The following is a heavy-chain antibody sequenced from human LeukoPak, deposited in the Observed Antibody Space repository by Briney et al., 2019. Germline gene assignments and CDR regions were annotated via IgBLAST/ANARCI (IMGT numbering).Heavy chain of an antibody. D-gene: IGHD2-2*01. Sequence: GGSLRLSCVASGFTFSDYYMSWIRPAPGKGLEWISYISSSDSPRFYADSVKGRFTISRDNAKKSLFLQMNSLRAEDTAVYYCARDWCCSSTSCPEYWGQGTLVTVSS. CDR3: ARDWCCSSTSCPEY. CDR1: GFTFSDYY. CDR2: ISSSDSPR. J-gene: IGHJ4*02. V-gene: IGHV3-11*04.